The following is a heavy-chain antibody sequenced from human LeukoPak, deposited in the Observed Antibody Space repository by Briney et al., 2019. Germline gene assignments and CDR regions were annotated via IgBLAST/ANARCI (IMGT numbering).Heavy chain of an antibody. CDR3: ARWDTAMAAFGY. D-gene: IGHD5-18*01. Sequence: GGSLRLSCAASGFTVSSNYMSWVRQAPGKGLEWVSVIYSGGSTYYADSVKGRFTISRDNSKNTLSLQMNSLRAEDTAVYYCARWDTAMAAFGYWGQGTLVTVSS. J-gene: IGHJ4*02. V-gene: IGHV3-53*01. CDR2: IYSGGST. CDR1: GFTVSSNY.